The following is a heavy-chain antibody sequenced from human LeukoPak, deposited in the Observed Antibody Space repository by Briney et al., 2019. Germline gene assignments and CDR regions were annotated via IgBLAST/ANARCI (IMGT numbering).Heavy chain of an antibody. CDR3: ARGLNWNDGNYYYGMDV. D-gene: IGHD1-20*01. Sequence: SETLSLTCAVYGGSFSGYYWSWLRQPPGKGLEWIGEINHSGTTKYNASLKSRVTISVDTSKNQFPLKASSVTAADTAVYYCARGLNWNDGNYYYGMDVWGKGTTVTVSS. CDR2: INHSGTT. J-gene: IGHJ6*04. CDR1: GGSFSGYY. V-gene: IGHV4-34*01.